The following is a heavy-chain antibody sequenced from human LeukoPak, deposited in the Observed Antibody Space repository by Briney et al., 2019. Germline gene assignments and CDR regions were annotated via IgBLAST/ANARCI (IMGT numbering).Heavy chain of an antibody. CDR1: GGSISSYY. V-gene: IGHV4-59*12. D-gene: IGHD3-22*01. J-gene: IGHJ6*03. Sequence: PSETLSLTCTVSGGSISSYYWSWIRQPPGKGLEWIGYIYYSGSTNYNPSLKSRVTISVDTSKNQFSLKLSSVTAADTAVYYCAREGRGSGYYYGYYYYYMDVWGKGTTVTVSS. CDR2: IYYSGST. CDR3: AREGRGSGYYYGYYYYYMDV.